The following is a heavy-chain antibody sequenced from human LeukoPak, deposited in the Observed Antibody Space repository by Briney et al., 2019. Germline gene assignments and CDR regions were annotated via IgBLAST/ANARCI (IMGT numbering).Heavy chain of an antibody. CDR1: GFSFTTYT. Sequence: GGSLRLSCAASGFSFTTYTMNWVRQAPGKGLEWVSSISSTSSPLYYADSVKGRLTISRDNAKNSLYLQMNSLRAEDTAVYYCASFSGRGFDIWGQGTMVTVSS. CDR3: ASFSGRGFDI. V-gene: IGHV3-21*01. D-gene: IGHD2-15*01. J-gene: IGHJ3*02. CDR2: ISSTSSPL.